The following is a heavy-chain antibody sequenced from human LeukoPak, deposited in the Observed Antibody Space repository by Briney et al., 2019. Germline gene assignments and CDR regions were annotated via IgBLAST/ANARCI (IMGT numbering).Heavy chain of an antibody. CDR3: ARGETNRDGYNSPFGY. D-gene: IGHD5-24*01. J-gene: IGHJ4*02. CDR2: IIPILGIA. Sequence: VASVKVSCKASGGTFSSYAISWVRQAPGQGLEWMGRIIPILGIANYAQKFQGRVTITADESTSTAYMELSSLRSEDTAVYYCARGETNRDGYNSPFGYWGQGTLVTVSS. V-gene: IGHV1-69*04. CDR1: GGTFSSYA.